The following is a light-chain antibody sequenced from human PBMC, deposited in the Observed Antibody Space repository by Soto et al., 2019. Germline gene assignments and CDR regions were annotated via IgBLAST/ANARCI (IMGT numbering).Light chain of an antibody. CDR3: QQRSNWPPVI. J-gene: IGKJ4*01. Sequence: EIVLTQSPATLSLSPGERATLSCRASQSINRHLAWYRQKPGQAPRLLIYDASNRATGIPARFSGSGSGTDFTLTISSLEPVDFGVYYGQQRSNWPPVIFGGGTKVEIK. V-gene: IGKV3-11*01. CDR2: DAS. CDR1: QSINRH.